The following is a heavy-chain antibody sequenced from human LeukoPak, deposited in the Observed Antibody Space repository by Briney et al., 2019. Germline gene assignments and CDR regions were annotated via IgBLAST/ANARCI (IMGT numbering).Heavy chain of an antibody. CDR2: ISAYNGNT. J-gene: IGHJ6*02. CDR3: ARGDTGYCSSTSCYDYYYYGMDV. D-gene: IGHD2-2*01. V-gene: IGHV1-18*01. Sequence: ASVKVSCKASGGTFSSYAISWVRQAPGQGLEWMGWISAYNGNTNYAQKLQGRVTMTTDTSTSTAYMELRSLRSDDTAVYYCARGDTGYCSSTSCYDYYYYGMDVWGQGTTVTVSS. CDR1: GGTFSSYA.